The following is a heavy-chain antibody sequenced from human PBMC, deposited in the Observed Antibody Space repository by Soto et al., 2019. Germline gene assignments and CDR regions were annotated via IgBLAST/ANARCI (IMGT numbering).Heavy chain of an antibody. CDR3: AREKGLNWTDDF. CDR2: INASNGNT. Sequence: ASVKVSCKASGYTFTSYAMNWVRQAPGQRLEWMGWINASNGNTGYAQKFQGRVTMTRNTSISTAYMELSSLRSEDTAVYYCAREKGLNWTDDFWGQGTLVTAPQ. D-gene: IGHD1-1*01. V-gene: IGHV1-8*02. CDR1: GYTFTSYA. J-gene: IGHJ4*02.